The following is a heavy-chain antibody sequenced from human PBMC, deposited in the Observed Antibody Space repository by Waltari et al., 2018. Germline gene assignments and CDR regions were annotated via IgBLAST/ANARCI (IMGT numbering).Heavy chain of an antibody. CDR3: ARSTVTRYFDY. Sequence: QVQLQQSGPGLVKPSETLSLTCAVSGYSISSDYYWGWIRQSPGKGLEWIGSIYHSGSASSTPSLKSRAIISVDTSKDQFSRKLTSVTAADTAVYHCARSTVTRYFDYWGLGTHVTVSS. CDR2: IYHSGSA. V-gene: IGHV4-38-2*01. D-gene: IGHD4-17*01. J-gene: IGHJ4*02. CDR1: GYSISSDYY.